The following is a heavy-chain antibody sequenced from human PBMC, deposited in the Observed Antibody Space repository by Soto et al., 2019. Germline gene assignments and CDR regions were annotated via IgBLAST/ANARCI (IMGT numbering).Heavy chain of an antibody. J-gene: IGHJ4*02. CDR3: AKDLTRVRGVIIMFMGFDY. V-gene: IGHV3-23*01. D-gene: IGHD3-10*01. Sequence: GGSLRLSCAASGFTFSSYAMSWVRQAPGKGLEWVSAISGSGGSTYYAGSVKGRFTISRDNSKNTLYLQMNSLRAEDMAVYYCAKDLTRVRGVIIMFMGFDYWGQGTLVTVSS. CDR2: ISGSGGST. CDR1: GFTFSSYA.